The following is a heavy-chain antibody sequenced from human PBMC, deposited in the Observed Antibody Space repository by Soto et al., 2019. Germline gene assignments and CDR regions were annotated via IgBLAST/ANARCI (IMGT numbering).Heavy chain of an antibody. D-gene: IGHD3-10*01. CDR1: GGSTGRYY. Sequence: PSEDLSLTWTGSGGSTGRYYCIWIRQPPGKGLEVIGYIYYSDSINYNPSLKSRVIISDDTSKNQFSLRLSSVTAADTAVYYSAREPVIWGQGTLVTVS. CDR3: AREPVI. J-gene: IGHJ4*02. V-gene: IGHV4-59*01. CDR2: IYYSDSI.